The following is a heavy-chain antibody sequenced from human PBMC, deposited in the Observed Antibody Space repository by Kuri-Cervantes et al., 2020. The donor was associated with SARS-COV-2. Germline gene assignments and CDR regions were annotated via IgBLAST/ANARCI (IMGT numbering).Heavy chain of an antibody. CDR1: GGSISSYY. Sequence: SETLSLTCTVSGGSISSYYWSWIRQPPGKGLEWIGYIYYSGSTNYNPSLKSRVTISVDTSKNQFSLKLSSVTAADPAVYYCARIAARQILVDWGQGTLVTVSS. CDR3: ARIAARQILVD. CDR2: IYYSGST. J-gene: IGHJ4*02. V-gene: IGHV4-59*01. D-gene: IGHD6-6*01.